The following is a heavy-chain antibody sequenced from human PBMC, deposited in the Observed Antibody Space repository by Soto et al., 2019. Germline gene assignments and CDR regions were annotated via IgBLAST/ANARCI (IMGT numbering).Heavy chain of an antibody. V-gene: IGHV1-3*01. J-gene: IGHJ4*02. CDR2: INAGNGNT. D-gene: IGHD3-16*02. CDR1: GYTFTSYA. Sequence: ASVKVSCKASGYTFTSYAMHWVRQAPGQRIKWMRWINAGNGNTKYSQKFQGRVTITRDTSASTAYMELSSLRSEDTAVYYCARDFGRMITFGGVIGYFDYWGQGTLVTVSS. CDR3: ARDFGRMITFGGVIGYFDY.